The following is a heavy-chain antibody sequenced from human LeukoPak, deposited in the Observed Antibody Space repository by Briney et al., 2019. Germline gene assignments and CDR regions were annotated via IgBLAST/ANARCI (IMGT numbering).Heavy chain of an antibody. J-gene: IGHJ4*02. CDR1: GFTFSNAW. CDR2: IKSKTDGGTT. CDR3: AKDRESLLRSTSCSYDY. D-gene: IGHD2-2*01. Sequence: GGSLRLSCAASGFTFSNAWMSWVRQAPGKGLEWVGRIKSKTDGGTTDYAAPVKGRFTISRDDSKNTLYLQMNSLRPKDTAVYYCAKDRESLLRSTSCSYDYWGQGTLVTVSS. V-gene: IGHV3-15*01.